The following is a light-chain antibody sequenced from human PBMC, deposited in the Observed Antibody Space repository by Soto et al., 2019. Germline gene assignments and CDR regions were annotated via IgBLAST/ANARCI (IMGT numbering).Light chain of an antibody. CDR1: QSISSY. V-gene: IGKV1-39*01. Sequence: DTQMTQSPSSLSASVGDRVTITSRASQSISSYLNWYQQKPGKAPKLLIYAASSLQSGVPSRFSGSGSGPDFTLTISSLQPEDVATYYCQQSYSTPLTGGGGTKVEIK. CDR3: QQSYSTPLT. J-gene: IGKJ4*01. CDR2: AAS.